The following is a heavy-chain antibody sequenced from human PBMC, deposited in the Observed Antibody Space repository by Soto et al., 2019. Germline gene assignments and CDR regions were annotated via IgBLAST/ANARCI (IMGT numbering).Heavy chain of an antibody. CDR2: INNNDRVI. V-gene: IGHV3-11*01. D-gene: IGHD3-22*01. Sequence: GGSLRLSCAASGFTFSDCYMSWIRQAPGKGLEWVSFINNNDRVIYYADSVKGRFTISRDNAKTSLYLRMNSLRAEDTAIYYCARKYYYDSRAFDFWGQGTLVTVSS. J-gene: IGHJ4*02. CDR1: GFTFSDCY. CDR3: ARKYYYDSRAFDF.